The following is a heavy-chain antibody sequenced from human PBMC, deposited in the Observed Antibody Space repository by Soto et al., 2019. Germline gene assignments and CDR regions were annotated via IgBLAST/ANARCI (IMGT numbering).Heavy chain of an antibody. CDR1: GGTFSKYK. CDR2: IIPVFGTA. CDR3: ARDCSGVGCISNHRFYNSMDV. D-gene: IGHD2-15*01. V-gene: IGHV1-69*12. J-gene: IGHJ6*02. Sequence: QVQLVQSGAEVKKPGSSVRVSCKASGGTFSKYKITWVRQAPGQGLEWMGGIIPVFGTANYAQKFQGRVTITAVESTSTANMEVSSLSSDDTAIYYCARDCSGVGCISNHRFYNSMDVWGLGTTVTVSS.